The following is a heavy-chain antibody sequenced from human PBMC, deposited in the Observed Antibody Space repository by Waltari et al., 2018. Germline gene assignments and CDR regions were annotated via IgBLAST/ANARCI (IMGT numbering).Heavy chain of an antibody. Sequence: QVQLQESGPGLVKPSGTLSLPCAVSGRSISIINCGTWVRQPPGKGLEGIGEIHHSGSTNYNPSLKSRGTISVDKSKNQFSLKLSSVTAADAAVYYCATAYYYGSGTLVYWGQGTLVTVSS. D-gene: IGHD3-10*01. CDR1: GRSISIINC. CDR2: IHHSGST. CDR3: ATAYYYGSGTLVY. V-gene: IGHV4-4*02. J-gene: IGHJ4*02.